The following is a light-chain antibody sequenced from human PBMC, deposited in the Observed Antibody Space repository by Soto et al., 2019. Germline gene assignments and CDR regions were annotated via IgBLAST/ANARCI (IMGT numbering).Light chain of an antibody. Sequence: GYRVTFTCRASQSIRSSLAWYQQKPGKAPKLLIYDASSLESGVPSRFSGTGSGTEFTLTISSLQPDDFATYYCQHYNSSPITFGQGTRLEIK. V-gene: IGKV1-5*01. CDR2: DAS. J-gene: IGKJ5*01. CDR1: QSIRSS. CDR3: QHYNSSPIT.